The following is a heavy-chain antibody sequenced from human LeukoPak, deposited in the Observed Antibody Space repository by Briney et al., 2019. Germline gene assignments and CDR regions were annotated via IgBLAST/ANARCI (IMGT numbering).Heavy chain of an antibody. D-gene: IGHD3-3*02. J-gene: IGHJ6*03. Sequence: GGSLRLSRAGSGFRFSTYSIKWVRQAPGKGLEWVSHVGGSGSFIYYADSVRGRFTISRDNAKNSVYLQMNSLRDEDTAVYFCARLLATWDYYYMDVWGKGTTVTVSS. CDR2: VGGSGSFI. CDR3: ARLLATWDYYYMDV. CDR1: GFRFSTYS. V-gene: IGHV3-48*02.